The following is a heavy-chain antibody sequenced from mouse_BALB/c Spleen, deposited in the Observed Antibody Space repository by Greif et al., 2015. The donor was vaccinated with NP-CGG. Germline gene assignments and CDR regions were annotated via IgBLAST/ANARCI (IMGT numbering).Heavy chain of an antibody. V-gene: IGHV1S41*01. D-gene: IGHD3-1*01. Sequence: DLVKPGASVKLSCKASGYTFTSYWINWIKQRPGQGLEWIGRIAPGSGSTYYNEMFKGKATLTVDTSSSTAYFHPSTLSSGDLSVFFCEKYTSGSGFLDSGGQATPPTV. CDR2: IAPGSGST. CDR1: GYTFTSYW. J-gene: IGHJ2*01. CDR3: EKYTSGSGFLDS.